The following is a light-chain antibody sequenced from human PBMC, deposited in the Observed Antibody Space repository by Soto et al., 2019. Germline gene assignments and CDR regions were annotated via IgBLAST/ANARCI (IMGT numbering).Light chain of an antibody. V-gene: IGKV3-11*01. CDR2: DAS. J-gene: IGKJ4*01. CDR3: LQRSNGPPAT. Sequence: EIVLTQSPATLSLSPGERATLSCRASQSVSSYLACYQQKPAQAPRLLIYDASNRDTGIPARFSGSGSGPDFALTIGSLDPEVFAVYYCLQRSNGPPATFGGGTKVDIK. CDR1: QSVSSY.